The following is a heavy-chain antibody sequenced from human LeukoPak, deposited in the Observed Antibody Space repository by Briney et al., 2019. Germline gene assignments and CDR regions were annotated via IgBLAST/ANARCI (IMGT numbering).Heavy chain of an antibody. V-gene: IGHV4-34*01. CDR3: ARDGEWLDAFDI. CDR1: SGSFSGYY. D-gene: IGHD5-12*01. CDR2: INHSGST. Sequence: SETLSLTCAVYSGSFSGYYWSWIRQPPGKGLEWIGEINHSGSTNYNPSLKSRVTISVDTSKNQFSLKLSSVTAADTAVYYCARDGEWLDAFDIWGQGTMVTVSS. J-gene: IGHJ3*02.